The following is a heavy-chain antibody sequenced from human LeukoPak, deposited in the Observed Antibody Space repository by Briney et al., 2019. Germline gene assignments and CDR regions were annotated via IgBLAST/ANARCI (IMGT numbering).Heavy chain of an antibody. V-gene: IGHV4-39*01. Sequence: SETLSLTRTVSGGSISSSGCYWGWIRQPPGEGLEWIGSISHRGSTYYKPSLTSRVTMSIDTSRNQFSLKLTSVTAADTAVYYCARLNAGDPSSRTVDYWGQGTQVTVSS. D-gene: IGHD3-10*01. J-gene: IGHJ4*02. CDR3: ARLNAGDPSSRTVDY. CDR1: GGSISSSGCY. CDR2: ISHRGST.